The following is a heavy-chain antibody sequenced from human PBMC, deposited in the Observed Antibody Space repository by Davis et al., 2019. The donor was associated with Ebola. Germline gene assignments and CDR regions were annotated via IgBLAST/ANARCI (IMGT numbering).Heavy chain of an antibody. CDR1: GGSISSGGYY. J-gene: IGHJ6*02. CDR2: IYYSGST. CDR3: ARLIIRYYYYGMDV. D-gene: IGHD3-3*01. Sequence: SETLSLTCTVSGGSISSGGYYWSWIRQPPGKGLEWIGYIYYSGSTNYNPSLKSRVTISVDTSKNQFSLKLSSVTAADTAVYYCARLIIRYYYYGMDVWGQGTTVTVSS. V-gene: IGHV4-61*08.